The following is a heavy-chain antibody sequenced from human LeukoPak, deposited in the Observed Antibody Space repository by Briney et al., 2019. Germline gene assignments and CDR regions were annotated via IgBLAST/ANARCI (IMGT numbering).Heavy chain of an antibody. V-gene: IGHV3-21*01. D-gene: IGHD2-2*01. J-gene: IGHJ5*02. CDR1: GFTFSSYS. Sequence: GGSLRLSCAASGFTFSSYSMNWVRQAPGKGLEWVSSISSSSSYIYYADSVKGRFTISRDNAKNSLYLQMNSLRAEDTAVYYCARGGRYCSSTSRSKWWFDPWGQGTLVTVSS. CDR3: ARGGRYCSSTSRSKWWFDP. CDR2: ISSSSSYI.